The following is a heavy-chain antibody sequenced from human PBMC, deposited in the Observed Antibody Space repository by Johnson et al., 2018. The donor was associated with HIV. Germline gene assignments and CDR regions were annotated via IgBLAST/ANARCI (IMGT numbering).Heavy chain of an antibody. J-gene: IGHJ3*02. D-gene: IGHD6-6*01. CDR3: AKDQFVYSSSLDAFDI. CDR1: GFTFSSYA. Sequence: VQLVESGGGVVQPGRSLRLSCAASGFTFSSYAMHWVRQAPGKGLEWVAVISNDGSNKYYADSVKGRFTISRDNSKNTLYLQMNSLRAEDTAVYYCAKDQFVYSSSLDAFDIWGQGTMVTVSS. CDR2: ISNDGSNK. V-gene: IGHV3-30*04.